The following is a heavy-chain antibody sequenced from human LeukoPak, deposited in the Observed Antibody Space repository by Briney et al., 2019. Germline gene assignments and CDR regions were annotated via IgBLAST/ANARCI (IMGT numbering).Heavy chain of an antibody. CDR2: INSDGSST. Sequence: PGGSLRLSCAASGFTFSSYWMHWVRQAPGKGLVWVSRINSDGSSTSYADSVKGRFTISRDNAKNTLYLQMNSLRAEDTAVYYCASLGHDYSNRWFDPWGQGTLVTVSS. J-gene: IGHJ5*02. V-gene: IGHV3-74*01. CDR3: ASLGHDYSNRWFDP. D-gene: IGHD4-11*01. CDR1: GFTFSSYW.